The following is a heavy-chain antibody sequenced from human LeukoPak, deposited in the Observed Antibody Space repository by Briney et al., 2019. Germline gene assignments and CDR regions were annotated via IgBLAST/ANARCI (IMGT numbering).Heavy chain of an antibody. J-gene: IGHJ6*02. D-gene: IGHD5-12*01. V-gene: IGHV1-18*01. CDR2: ISGYNGNT. Sequence: GASVKVSCKASGYTFTSYAISWVRQAPGQGLEWMRWISGYNGNTNYAQKLQGRVTMTTDTSTTTAYMELRSLRSDDTAVYYCARDVSPENSAYDWAIYYYYTMDVWGQGTTVTVSS. CDR3: ARDVSPENSAYDWAIYYYYTMDV. CDR1: GYTFTSYA.